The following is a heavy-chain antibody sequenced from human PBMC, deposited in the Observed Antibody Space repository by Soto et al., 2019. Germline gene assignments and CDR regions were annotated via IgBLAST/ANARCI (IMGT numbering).Heavy chain of an antibody. CDR2: ISWDGGSS. CDR1: GFTFDDYT. V-gene: IGHV3-43*01. J-gene: IGHJ6*04. CDR3: AKTHLPHHYTYGMHV. Sequence: PGVCMRLSCAASGFTFDDYTMHWVRQAPGKGLEWVSLISWDGGSSYYAGSVKGRFTISRDNSKNSLYLQMNSRRTEDTAWYYCAKTHLPHHYTYGMHVWGTGT.